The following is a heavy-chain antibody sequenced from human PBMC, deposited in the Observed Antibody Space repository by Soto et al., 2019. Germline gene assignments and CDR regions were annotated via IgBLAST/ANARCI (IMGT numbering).Heavy chain of an antibody. CDR3: AKGGSYYYDSSGHFDY. Sequence: GGSLRLSCAASGFTFSSYGMHWVRQAPGKGLEWVAVISYDGSNKYYADSVKGRFTISRDNSKNTLYLQMNSLRAEDTAVYYCAKGGSYYYDSSGHFDYWGQGTLVTVSS. D-gene: IGHD3-22*01. CDR2: ISYDGSNK. CDR1: GFTFSSYG. V-gene: IGHV3-30*18. J-gene: IGHJ4*02.